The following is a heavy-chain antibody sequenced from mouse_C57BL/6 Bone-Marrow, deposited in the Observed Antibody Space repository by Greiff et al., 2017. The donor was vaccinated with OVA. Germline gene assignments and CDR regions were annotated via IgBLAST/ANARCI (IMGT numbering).Heavy chain of an antibody. J-gene: IGHJ3*01. CDR2: INPNNGGT. CDR3: AREFPGYGPFAY. CDR1: GYTFTDYN. D-gene: IGHD2-2*01. V-gene: IGHV1-22*01. Sequence: EVQLQQSGPELVKPGASVKMSCKASGYTFTDYNMHWVKQSHGKSLEWIGYINPNNGGTSYNQKFKGKATLTVNKSSSTAYMELRSLTSEDSAVYYCAREFPGYGPFAYWGQGTLVTVSA.